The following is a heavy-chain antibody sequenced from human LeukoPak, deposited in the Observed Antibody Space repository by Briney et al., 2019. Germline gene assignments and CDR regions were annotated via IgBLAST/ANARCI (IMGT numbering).Heavy chain of an antibody. V-gene: IGHV1-69*04. J-gene: IGHJ6*02. CDR3: ASNRYCSGGSCYVGYYYGMDV. Sequence: GSSVTVSCKASGGTFSSYAISWVRQAPGQGLEWMGRIIPILGIANYAQKFQGRVTITADKSTSTAYMELSSLRSEDTAVYYCASNRYCSGGSCYVGYYYGMDVWGQGTTVTVCS. CDR2: IIPILGIA. CDR1: GGTFSSYA. D-gene: IGHD2-15*01.